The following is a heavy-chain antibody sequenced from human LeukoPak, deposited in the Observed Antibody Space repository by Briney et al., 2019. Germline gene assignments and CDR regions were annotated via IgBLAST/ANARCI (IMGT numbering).Heavy chain of an antibody. J-gene: IGHJ6*02. CDR1: GGSISSYY. V-gene: IGHV4-4*07. Sequence: SETLSLTCTVSGGSISSYYWSWIRQPAGKGLEWIGRIYTSGSTNYNPSLKSRVTMSVDTSKNQFSLKLSSVTAADTAVYYCARGKAYYPPSFYYYYGMDVWGQGTTVTVSS. D-gene: IGHD3-22*01. CDR2: IYTSGST. CDR3: ARGKAYYPPSFYYYYGMDV.